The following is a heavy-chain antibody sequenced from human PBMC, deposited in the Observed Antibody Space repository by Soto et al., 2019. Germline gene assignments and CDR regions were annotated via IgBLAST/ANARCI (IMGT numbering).Heavy chain of an antibody. V-gene: IGHV4-59*01. D-gene: IGHD3-3*01. J-gene: IGHJ6*02. CDR1: GGSISSYY. CDR2: IYYSGST. Sequence: SETLSLTCTVSGGSISSYYWSWIRQPPGKGLEWIGYIYYSGSTNYNPSLKSRVTISVDTPKNQFSLKLSSVTAADTAVYYCARGSPDFWSGYGYYYYGMDVWGQGTTVTVSS. CDR3: ARGSPDFWSGYGYYYYGMDV.